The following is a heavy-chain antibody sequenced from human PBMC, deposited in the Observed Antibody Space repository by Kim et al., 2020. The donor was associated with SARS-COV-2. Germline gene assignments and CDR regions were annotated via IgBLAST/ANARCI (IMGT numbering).Heavy chain of an antibody. Sequence: SETLSLTCTVSGGSIGSKGYYWGWIRQPPGKGLDWIGSRYFSGSTFYSPSLQSRATISVDTSKNQFSLKLTSMTAADTAVYYRGGAPAGDSSVWYLPFD. CDR3: GGAPAGDSSVWYLPFD. J-gene: IGHJ4*01. V-gene: IGHV4-39*01. CDR1: GGSIGSKGYY. CDR2: RYFSGST. D-gene: IGHD6-13*01.